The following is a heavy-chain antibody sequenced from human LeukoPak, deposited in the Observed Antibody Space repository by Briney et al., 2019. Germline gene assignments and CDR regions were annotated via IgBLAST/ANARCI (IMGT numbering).Heavy chain of an antibody. CDR1: GYTFTTYA. CDR2: INIGTGDT. D-gene: IGHD1-1*01. V-gene: IGHV1-3*04. CDR3: ARPDTTEGSPFQY. J-gene: IGHJ4*02. Sequence: GASVKVSCKASGYTFTTYAIHWVRQAPGQRLEWMGWINIGTGDTRYSPEFQGRVTVTRDTSANTAYMELSSLRFEDTPVYYCARPDTTEGSPFQYWGQGTLVTVSS.